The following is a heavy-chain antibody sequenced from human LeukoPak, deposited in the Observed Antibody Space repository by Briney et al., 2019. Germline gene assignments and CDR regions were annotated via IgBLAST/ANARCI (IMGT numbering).Heavy chain of an antibody. CDR1: GFIFTSYA. CDR2: IIGSSGST. J-gene: IGHJ4*02. D-gene: IGHD2-2*01. V-gene: IGHV3-23*01. Sequence: PGGSLRLSCAVSGFIFTSYAMSWVRQAPGKGLEWVSVIIGSSGSTFYADSVKGRFTISRDNAKNSLYLQMNSLRAEDTAVYYCARDSNWAGYFDYWGQGTLVTVSS. CDR3: ARDSNWAGYFDY.